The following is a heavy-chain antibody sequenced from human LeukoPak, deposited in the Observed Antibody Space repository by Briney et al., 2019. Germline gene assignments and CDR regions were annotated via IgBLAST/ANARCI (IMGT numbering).Heavy chain of an antibody. Sequence: PGGSPTLSCAASGFTFKNYAMSWVRQAPGKGLEWVSSIDGSGDNRYYADSVKGRFTISRDNSGNTLYLQLRGLGAEDAATYYCAKVQMSTGWTFDFWGQGSLVTVSP. CDR3: AKVQMSTGWTFDF. V-gene: IGHV3-23*01. D-gene: IGHD2-2*01. J-gene: IGHJ4*02. CDR2: IDGSGDNR. CDR1: GFTFKNYA.